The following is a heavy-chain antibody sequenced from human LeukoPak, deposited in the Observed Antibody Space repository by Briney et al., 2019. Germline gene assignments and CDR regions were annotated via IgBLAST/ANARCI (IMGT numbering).Heavy chain of an antibody. CDR1: GFTVSSNY. V-gene: IGHV3-53*05. D-gene: IGHD1-7*01. J-gene: IGHJ4*02. CDR3: AKDWNWAIDY. CDR2: LYSDGST. Sequence: PGGSLRLSCAASGFTVSSNYMSWVRQAPGKGLEWVSVLYSDGSTYYADSVKGRFTISRDNSKNTLFLQMHNLRVEDMAVLYCAKDWNWAIDYWGQGTLVTVSS.